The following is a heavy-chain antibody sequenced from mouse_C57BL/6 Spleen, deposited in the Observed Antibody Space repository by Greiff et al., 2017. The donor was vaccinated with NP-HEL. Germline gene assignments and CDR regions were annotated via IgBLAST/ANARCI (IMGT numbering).Heavy chain of an antibody. CDR2: ISYDGSN. D-gene: IGHD1-1*01. V-gene: IGHV3-6*01. J-gene: IGHJ4*01. CDR1: GYSITSGYY. CDR3: ARDGTTVAYAMDY. Sequence: ESGPGLVKPSQSLSLTCSVTGYSITSGYYWNWIRQFPGNKLEWMGYISYDGSNNYNPSLKNRISITRDTSKNQFFLKLNSVTTEDTATYYCARDGTTVAYAMDYWGQGTSVTVSS.